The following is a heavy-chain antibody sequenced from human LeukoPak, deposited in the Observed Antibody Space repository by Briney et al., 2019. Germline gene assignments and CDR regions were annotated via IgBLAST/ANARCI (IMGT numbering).Heavy chain of an antibody. Sequence: PGGSLRLSCAASGFTFSSYGMHWVRQAPSKGLEWVAFIRYDGSNKYYADSVKGRFTISRDNSKNTLYLQMNSLRAEDTAVYYCAKTATTFFDYWGQGTLVTVSS. D-gene: IGHD5-12*01. CDR3: AKTATTFFDY. CDR2: IRYDGSNK. V-gene: IGHV3-30*02. J-gene: IGHJ4*02. CDR1: GFTFSSYG.